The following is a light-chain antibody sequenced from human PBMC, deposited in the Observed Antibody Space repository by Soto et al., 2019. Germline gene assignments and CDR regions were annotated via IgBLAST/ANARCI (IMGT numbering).Light chain of an antibody. CDR1: QSVSSTY. CDR3: QQYGSSQYA. Sequence: EIVLTQSPGTLSLSPGERATLSCRASQSVSSTYLAWYQHKPGQAPRLLIYGASSRATGIPDRFSGSGPGTDFTLTISRLEPADFAVYYCQQYGSSQYAFGQGTKLEIK. CDR2: GAS. V-gene: IGKV3-20*01. J-gene: IGKJ2*01.